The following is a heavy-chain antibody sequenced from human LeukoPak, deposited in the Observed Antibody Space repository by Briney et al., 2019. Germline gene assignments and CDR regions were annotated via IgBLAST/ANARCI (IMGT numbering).Heavy chain of an antibody. CDR3: ARSRGDSGSGYYYCLDY. J-gene: IGHJ4*02. V-gene: IGHV3-30-3*01. CDR2: ISYDGSNK. Sequence: GGSLRLSCAASGFTFSSYAMHWVRQAPGKGLEWVAVISYDGSNKYYADSVKGRFTISRDNSKNTLYLQMNSLRAEDTAVYYCARSRGDSGSGYYYCLDYWGQGTLVTVSS. CDR1: GFTFSSYA. D-gene: IGHD3-22*01.